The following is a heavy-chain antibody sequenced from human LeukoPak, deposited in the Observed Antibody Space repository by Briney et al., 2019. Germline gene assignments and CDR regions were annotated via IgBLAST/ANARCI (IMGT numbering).Heavy chain of an antibody. Sequence: GGSLRLSCAASGFTFSNAWMSWVRQAPGKGLEWVGRIKSKTDGGTTDYAAPVKGRFTISRDDSKNTLYLQMNSLKTEDTAVYYCTTDLAYCGGDCYSISGLIDYWGQGTLVTVSS. CDR3: TTDLAYCGGDCYSISGLIDY. D-gene: IGHD2-21*02. CDR2: IKSKTDGGTT. J-gene: IGHJ4*02. CDR1: GFTFSNAW. V-gene: IGHV3-15*01.